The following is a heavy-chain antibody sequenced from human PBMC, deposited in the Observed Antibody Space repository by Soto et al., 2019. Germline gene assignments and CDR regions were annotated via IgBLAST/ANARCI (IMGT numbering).Heavy chain of an antibody. D-gene: IGHD2-15*01. V-gene: IGHV4-39*01. CDR3: ARRPLGYCSGGSCYRPYYFDY. Sequence: PSETLSLTCTVSGDSINSSPYYWGWIRQPPGKGLEWIGNIYSSGTTYYNSSLETRVTISLDTSRNQFSLKLNSVTAADTAVYYCARRPLGYCSGGSCYRPYYFDYWGQGILVTVS. CDR1: GDSINSSPYY. CDR2: IYSSGTT. J-gene: IGHJ4*02.